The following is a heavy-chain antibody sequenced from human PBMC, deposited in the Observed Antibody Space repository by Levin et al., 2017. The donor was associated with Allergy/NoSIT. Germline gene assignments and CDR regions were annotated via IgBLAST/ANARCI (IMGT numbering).Heavy chain of an antibody. J-gene: IGHJ4*02. Sequence: SCAASGFTFSSYSMNWVRQAPGKGLEWVSSISSSSSDMYYADSVKGRFTISRDNAKNSLYLQMNSLRAEDTAVYYCVPGGRSFFDYWGQGTLVTVSS. V-gene: IGHV3-21*01. D-gene: IGHD3-16*01. CDR3: VPGGRSFFDY. CDR2: ISSSSSDM. CDR1: GFTFSSYS.